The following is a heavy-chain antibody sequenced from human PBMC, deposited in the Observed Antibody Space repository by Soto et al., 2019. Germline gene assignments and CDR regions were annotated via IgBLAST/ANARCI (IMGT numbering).Heavy chain of an antibody. D-gene: IGHD6-13*01. J-gene: IGHJ5*02. CDR3: ARVGYSSSWYLIYNWFDP. V-gene: IGHV4-39*07. CDR1: GGSISSSSYY. Sequence: SETLSLTCTVSGGSISSSSYYWGWIRQPPGKGLEWIGSIYYSGSTYYNPSLKSRVTISVDTSKNQFSLKLSSVTAADMAVYYCARVGYSSSWYLIYNWFDPWGQGTLVTVSS. CDR2: IYYSGST.